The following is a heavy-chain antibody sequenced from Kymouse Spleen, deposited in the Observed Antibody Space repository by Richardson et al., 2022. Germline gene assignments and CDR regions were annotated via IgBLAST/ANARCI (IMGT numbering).Heavy chain of an antibody. D-gene: IGHD6-6*01. V-gene: IGHV4-34*01. CDR2: INHSGST. CDR1: GGSFSGYY. CDR3: ARWGYSSSSPYNWFDP. J-gene: IGHJ5*02. Sequence: QVQLQQWGAGLLKPSETLSLTCAVYGGSFSGYYWSWIRQPPGKGLEWIGEINHSGSTNYNPSLKSRVTISVDTSKNQFSLKLSSVTAADTAVYYCARWGYSSSSPYNWFDPWGQGTLVTVSS.